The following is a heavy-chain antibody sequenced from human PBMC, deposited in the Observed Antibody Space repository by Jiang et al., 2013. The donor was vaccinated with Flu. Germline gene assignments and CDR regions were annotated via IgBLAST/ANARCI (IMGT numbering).Heavy chain of an antibody. CDR1: GGSIGRGAYY. CDR2: VDYRRST. Sequence: VKPSETLSLTCSVSGGSIGRGAYYWGWIRQPPGKGLEWIGSVDYRRSTYYNPSLKSRVSLSVDTANNQFSLRLTSATAADTAVYYCAREAGLWFGELRAPFEYWGQGRLVSVSS. CDR3: AREAGLWFGELRAPFEY. V-gene: IGHV4-39*07. D-gene: IGHD3-10*01. J-gene: IGHJ4*02.